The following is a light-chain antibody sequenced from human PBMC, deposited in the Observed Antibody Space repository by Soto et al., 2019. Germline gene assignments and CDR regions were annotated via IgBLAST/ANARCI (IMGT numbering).Light chain of an antibody. J-gene: IGKJ1*01. CDR1: ESIRTS. Sequence: DIQMTQSPASLSASVGDSVTITCRASESIRTSLNWYQQKPGKAPKFLIYDASKLESGVPSRFTGSGYGTDFNLTITSLQPEDFATYYCQQSYDLPRTFGQGTTVEIK. CDR2: DAS. V-gene: IGKV1-39*01. CDR3: QQSYDLPRT.